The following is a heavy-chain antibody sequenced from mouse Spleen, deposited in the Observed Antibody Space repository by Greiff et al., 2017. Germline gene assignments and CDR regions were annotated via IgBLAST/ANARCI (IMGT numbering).Heavy chain of an antibody. V-gene: IGHV5-9-2*01. CDR2: ISGGGSYT. J-gene: IGHJ2*01. D-gene: IGHD2-10*02. Sequence: EVKLMESGGGLVKPGGSLKPSCAASGFTFSSYGMSWVRQTPEKRLEWVATISGGGSYTYYPDSVKGRFTISRDNAKNNLYLQMSSLRSEDTALYYCARQRRGLDLDYWGQGTTLTVSS. CDR1: GFTFSSYG. CDR3: ARQRRGLDLDY.